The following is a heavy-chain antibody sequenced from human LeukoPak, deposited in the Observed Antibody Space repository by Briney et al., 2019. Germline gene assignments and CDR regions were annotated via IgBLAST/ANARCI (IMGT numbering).Heavy chain of an antibody. V-gene: IGHV3-11*01. J-gene: IGHJ4*02. CDR2: ISSSGSTI. D-gene: IGHD6-13*01. CDR1: GFTFSDSY. CDR3: ARDRAAAGTFDY. Sequence: GGSLRLSCAASGFTFSDSYMTWIRQAPGKGLEWVSYISSSGSTIYYADSVKGRFTISRDNANNSLYLQMNSLRAEDTAVYYCARDRAAAGTFDYWGQGTLVTVSS.